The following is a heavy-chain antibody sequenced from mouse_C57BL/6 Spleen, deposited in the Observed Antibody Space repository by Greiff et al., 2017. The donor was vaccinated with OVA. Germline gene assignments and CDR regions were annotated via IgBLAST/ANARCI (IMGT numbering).Heavy chain of an antibody. J-gene: IGHJ2*01. Sequence: EVQLQQSGAELVKPGASVKLSCTASGFNIKDYYMHWVKQRTEQGLEWIGRIDPEDGETKYAPKFQCKATITADTSSNTAYLQLSSLTSEDTAVYYCARRDGYYLYYFDYWGQGTTLTVSS. CDR3: ARRDGYYLYYFDY. CDR1: GFNIKDYY. CDR2: IDPEDGET. D-gene: IGHD2-3*01. V-gene: IGHV14-2*01.